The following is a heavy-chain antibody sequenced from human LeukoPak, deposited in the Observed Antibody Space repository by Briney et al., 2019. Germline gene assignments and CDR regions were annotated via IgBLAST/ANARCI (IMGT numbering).Heavy chain of an antibody. Sequence: SETLSLTCAVYGGTFSGYYWSWIRQPPGKRLEWVGESNDSGGTNYNPSLKSRVTISVDTSKKQFSLKLSSVTAADTAVYYCAFGDYYYYYGMDVWGQGTTVTVSS. CDR2: SNDSGGT. D-gene: IGHD4-17*01. V-gene: IGHV4-34*08. CDR1: GGTFSGYY. CDR3: AFGDYYYYYGMDV. J-gene: IGHJ6*02.